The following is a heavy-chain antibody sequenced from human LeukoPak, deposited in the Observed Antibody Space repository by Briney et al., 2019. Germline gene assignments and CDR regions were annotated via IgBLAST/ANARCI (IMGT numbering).Heavy chain of an antibody. J-gene: IGHJ4*02. CDR2: INPNDGDT. CDR1: GYTFTDYY. V-gene: IGHV1-2*02. Sequence: GASVKVSCKASGYTFTDYYMHWARQAPGQGFEWMGWINPNDGDTNYAQKFQGRVTMTRDTSISIAHMEVSRLRSDDTAVYYCARANFLYCSSSTCLFDYWGQGTLVTVSS. D-gene: IGHD2-2*01. CDR3: ARANFLYCSSSTCLFDY.